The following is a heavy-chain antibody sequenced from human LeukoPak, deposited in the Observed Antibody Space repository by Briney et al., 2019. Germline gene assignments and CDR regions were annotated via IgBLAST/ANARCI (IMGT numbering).Heavy chain of an antibody. D-gene: IGHD6-19*01. CDR3: AREHQWLVLGAFDI. V-gene: IGHV6-1*01. CDR1: GDSGSSGSAA. J-gene: IGHJ3*02. CDR2: TYYRSDWNY. Sequence: SQTLSLTCVISGDSGSSGSAAWNWIRQSPSRGLEWLGRTYYRSDWNYDYAGFVKSRITINADTSKNQFSLQLKSVTLEDTAIYYCAREHQWLVLGAFDIWGQGTLVTVSS.